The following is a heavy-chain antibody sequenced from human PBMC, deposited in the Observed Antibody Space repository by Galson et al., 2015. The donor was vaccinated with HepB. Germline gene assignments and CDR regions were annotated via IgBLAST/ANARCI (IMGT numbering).Heavy chain of an antibody. D-gene: IGHD4-23*01. V-gene: IGHV3-72*01. Sequence: LRLSCAVSGFSFNDHYVDWVRQAPGKGLEWVGRSRNRARGYSTAYAVSVRGRFTVSRADSKNSVFLQMNRLRSEDTAVYYCARSEVTTVVTDFDSWGQGTLVTVSP. CDR2: SRNRARGYST. CDR1: GFSFNDHY. CDR3: ARSEVTTVVTDFDS. J-gene: IGHJ4*02.